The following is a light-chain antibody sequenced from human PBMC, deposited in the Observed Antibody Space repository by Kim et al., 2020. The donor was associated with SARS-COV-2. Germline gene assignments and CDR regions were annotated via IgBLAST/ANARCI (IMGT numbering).Light chain of an antibody. CDR2: TAS. CDR1: QSISSY. J-gene: IGKJ2*03. Sequence: DIQMTQSPSSLSASVGDRVTITCRASQSISSYLNWNQQKPGKAPKLLIYTASSLQSGVPSRFSGSGSGTDFTLTISSLQPEDFATYYCQQSYRTPYSFGQGTKLEI. CDR3: QQSYRTPYS. V-gene: IGKV1-39*01.